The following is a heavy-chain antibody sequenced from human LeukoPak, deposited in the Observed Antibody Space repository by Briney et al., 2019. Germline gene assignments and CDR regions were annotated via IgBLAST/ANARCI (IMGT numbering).Heavy chain of an antibody. V-gene: IGHV3-23*01. Sequence: GGSLRLFCAASGFTLSRNAMSWVRLALGKGLEWVSSISGYSVRTFYADTVKGRFSISRDNSNNTLYLQMNSLRAEDAAVYYCAKSTSSWERVDYWGQGTLVTVSS. J-gene: IGHJ4*02. CDR3: AKSTSSWERVDY. D-gene: IGHD6-13*01. CDR1: GFTLSRNA. CDR2: ISGYSVRT.